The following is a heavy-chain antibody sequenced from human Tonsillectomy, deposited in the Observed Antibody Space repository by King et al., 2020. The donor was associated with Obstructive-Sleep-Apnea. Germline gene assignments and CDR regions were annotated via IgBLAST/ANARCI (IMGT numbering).Heavy chain of an antibody. V-gene: IGHV3-23*04. CDR2: ISGSGGST. Sequence: VQLVESGGGLVQPGGSLRLSCAASGFTFSSYAMSWVRQAPGKGLEWVSAISGSGGSTYYADSVKGRFTISRDNSKNTLYLQMYSLRAEDTAVYYCAMAVAGLYYFDYWGQGTLVTVSS. CDR1: GFTFSSYA. D-gene: IGHD6-19*01. CDR3: AMAVAGLYYFDY. J-gene: IGHJ4*02.